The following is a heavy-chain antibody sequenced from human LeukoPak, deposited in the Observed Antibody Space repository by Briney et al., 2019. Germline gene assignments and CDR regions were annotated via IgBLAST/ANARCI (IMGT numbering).Heavy chain of an antibody. CDR2: ISGSGDNT. CDR3: AKARGYSYGFDY. CDR1: GFTFSSHG. J-gene: IGHJ4*02. V-gene: IGHV3-23*01. Sequence: GGSPRLSCAASGFTFSSHGMSWVRQAPGKGLEWVSTISGSGDNTYYADSVKGRFTISRDNSKNTLYLQMNSLRAEDTAVYYCAKARGYSYGFDYWGQGTLVTVSS. D-gene: IGHD5-18*01.